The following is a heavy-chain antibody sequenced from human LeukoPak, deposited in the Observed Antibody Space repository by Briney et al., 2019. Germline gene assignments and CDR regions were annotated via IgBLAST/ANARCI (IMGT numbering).Heavy chain of an antibody. J-gene: IGHJ3*02. D-gene: IGHD3-10*01. V-gene: IGHV4-30-2*01. CDR2: IYHSGST. Sequence: SETLSLTCAVPGGSISRGGYSWSWIRQPPGKGLEWIGYIYHSGSTYYNPSLKSRVTISVDRSKNQFSLKLSSVTAADTAVYYCARAESYYYGSGDSGAFDIWGQGTMVTVSS. CDR3: ARAESYYYGSGDSGAFDI. CDR1: GGSISRGGYS.